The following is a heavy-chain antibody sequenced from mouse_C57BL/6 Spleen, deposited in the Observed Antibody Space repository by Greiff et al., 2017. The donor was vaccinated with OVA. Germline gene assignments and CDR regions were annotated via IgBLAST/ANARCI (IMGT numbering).Heavy chain of an antibody. CDR2: INPNNGGT. Sequence: EVQLQQSGPELVKPGASVKIPCKASGYTFTDYNMDWVKQSHGKSLEWIGDINPNNGGTIYNQKFKGKATLTVDKSSSTDYMELRSLTSEDTAVYYCARRGSTTGVATRWYFDVWGTGTTVTVSS. J-gene: IGHJ1*03. CDR1: GYTFTDYN. CDR3: ARRGSTTGVATRWYFDV. D-gene: IGHD1-1*01. V-gene: IGHV1-18*01.